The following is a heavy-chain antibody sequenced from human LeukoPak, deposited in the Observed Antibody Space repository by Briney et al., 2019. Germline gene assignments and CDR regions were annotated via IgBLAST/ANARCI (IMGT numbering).Heavy chain of an antibody. Sequence: PSETLSLTCTVSGGSISYYYWSWIRQPAGKGLEWIGRIYSSGSTDYNPSLQSRVTISVDKSKNQISLKLSSVTAADTAVYFCARDKEYQLLTNWFDPWGQGTLVTVSS. CDR1: GGSISYYY. V-gene: IGHV4-4*07. J-gene: IGHJ5*02. D-gene: IGHD2-2*01. CDR2: IYSSGST. CDR3: ARDKEYQLLTNWFDP.